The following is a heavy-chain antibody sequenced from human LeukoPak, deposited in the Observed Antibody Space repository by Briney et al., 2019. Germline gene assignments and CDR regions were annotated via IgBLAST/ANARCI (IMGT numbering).Heavy chain of an antibody. CDR2: IYHIGST. V-gene: IGHV4-38-2*01. CDR1: GYSISSGYF. CDR3: ARQSGYDSPFDY. J-gene: IGHJ4*02. D-gene: IGHD5-12*01. Sequence: SETLSLTCAVSGYSISSGYFWGWIRPPPGKGLEWIGSIYHIGSTYYNPTLWRRVTISVDTSKNQFSLKLSSVTAADTVVYYCARQSGYDSPFDYWGQGTLVTVSS.